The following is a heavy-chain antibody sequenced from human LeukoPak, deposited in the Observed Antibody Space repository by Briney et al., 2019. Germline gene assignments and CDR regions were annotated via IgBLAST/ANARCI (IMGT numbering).Heavy chain of an antibody. CDR1: GVSFNDYY. V-gene: IGHV4-34*01. J-gene: IGHJ4*02. D-gene: IGHD3-16*01. CDR2: INHSGYT. Sequence: SETLSLTCAVSGVSFNDYYWSWVRQTPGRGLEWIGEINHSGYTNDSPSLKSRVTLSIDTSRKQFSLNLRSVTVADTGIYYCTRMFTGHDYWGRGTRDPVSS. CDR3: TRMFTGHDY.